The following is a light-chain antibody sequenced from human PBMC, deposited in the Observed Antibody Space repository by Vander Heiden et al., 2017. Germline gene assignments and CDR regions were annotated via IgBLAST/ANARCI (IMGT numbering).Light chain of an antibody. CDR2: GAS. CDR3: QQYENWPPWT. Sequence: EIVLTQSPTTLSVSPGERATLSCRASQNVSNNLAWYQQKPGQGPRRLIYGASTRATDIPVRFSGSGSGTEFTLTISGLQSGDIAHYYCQQYENWPPWTFGQGTKVELK. V-gene: IGKV3-15*01. CDR1: QNVSNN. J-gene: IGKJ1*01.